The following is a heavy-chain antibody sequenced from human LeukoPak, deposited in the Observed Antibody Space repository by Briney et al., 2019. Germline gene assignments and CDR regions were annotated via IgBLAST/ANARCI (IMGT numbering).Heavy chain of an antibody. CDR2: ISGGTNNI. J-gene: IGHJ4*02. Sequence: GGSLRLSCEASGFVFSYYSFHWVRQAPGKGLEWVSSISGGTNNIHYADSVKGRFTISRDNAKNSLYLQMNSLRAGDTAVYYCASGGSGDWTLGGQGTLVTVSP. V-gene: IGHV3-21*01. CDR1: GFVFSYYS. CDR3: ASGGSGDWTL. D-gene: IGHD2-21*02.